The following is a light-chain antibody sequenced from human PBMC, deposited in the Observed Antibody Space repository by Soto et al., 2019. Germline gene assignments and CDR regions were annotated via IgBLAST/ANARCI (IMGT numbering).Light chain of an antibody. J-gene: IGLJ3*02. Sequence: SALTQPASVSGSPGQSITISCTGTSSDVGSYNLVSWYQQHPGKAPKLMIYEGSKRPSGVSIRFSGSKSGNTASLTISGLQAEDEADYYCCSYAGSRVFGGGTKLTVL. CDR2: EGS. V-gene: IGLV2-23*01. CDR3: CSYAGSRV. CDR1: SSDVGSYNL.